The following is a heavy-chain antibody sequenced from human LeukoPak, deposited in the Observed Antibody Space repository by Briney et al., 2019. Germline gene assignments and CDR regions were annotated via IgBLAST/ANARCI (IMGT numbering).Heavy chain of an antibody. J-gene: IGHJ6*02. CDR3: ARGNSSSWPYYYYYGMDV. CDR2: IYYSGST. D-gene: IGHD6-13*01. CDR1: GGSISSYY. V-gene: IGHV4-59*12. Sequence: SETLSLTCTVSGGSISSYYWSWIRQPPGKGLEWIGYIYYSGSTYYNPSLKSRVTISVDTSKNQFSLKLSSVTAADTAVYYCARGNSSSWPYYYYYGMDVWGQGTTVTVSS.